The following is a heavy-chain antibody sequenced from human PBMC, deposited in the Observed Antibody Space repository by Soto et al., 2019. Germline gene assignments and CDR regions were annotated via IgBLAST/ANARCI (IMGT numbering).Heavy chain of an antibody. V-gene: IGHV3-74*01. CDR2: MSGDGKTI. CDR1: GFTFSNYF. CDR3: ARDVDYGMDV. J-gene: IGHJ6*02. D-gene: IGHD2-21*01. Sequence: PGGSLRLSXAASGFTFSNYFMHWVRQVPGEGLVWVSRMSGDGKTISYADSVKGRFTISRDNAKNSLYLQMNSLRAEDTAVYYCARDVDYGMDVWGQGTTVTVSS.